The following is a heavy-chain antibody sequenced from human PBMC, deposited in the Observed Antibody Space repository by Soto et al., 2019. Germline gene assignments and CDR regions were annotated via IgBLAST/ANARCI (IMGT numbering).Heavy chain of an antibody. V-gene: IGHV3-64*01. D-gene: IGHD6-19*01. Sequence: EVQLVESGGGLVQPGGSLRLSCAASGFTFSGYSMFWVRQAPGKGLEYVSALNTNGVNTFYAKSVKGRFTISRDNSKKTMYLQMGSLRAEEMAVYYCARGRVEDSSGWATYFDYWGQGTLVTVSS. CDR3: ARGRVEDSSGWATYFDY. J-gene: IGHJ4*02. CDR1: GFTFSGYS. CDR2: LNTNGVNT.